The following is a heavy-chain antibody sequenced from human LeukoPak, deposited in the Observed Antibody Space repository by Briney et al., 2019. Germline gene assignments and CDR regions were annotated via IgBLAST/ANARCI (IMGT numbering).Heavy chain of an antibody. CDR2: ISYDGSNK. D-gene: IGHD6-13*01. Sequence: GGSLRPSCAGSGFTFSSYGMHWVRQAPGKGLEWVSVISYDGSNKYYADSVKGRFTISRDNSKNTLYLQMNSLRAEDTAVYYCARGPYTSSWPPRFDPWRQGTLVTVSS. CDR3: ARGPYTSSWPPRFDP. J-gene: IGHJ5*02. CDR1: GFTFSSYG. V-gene: IGHV3-30*03.